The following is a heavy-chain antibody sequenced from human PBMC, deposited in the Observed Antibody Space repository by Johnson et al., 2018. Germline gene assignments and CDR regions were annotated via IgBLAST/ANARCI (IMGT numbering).Heavy chain of an antibody. V-gene: IGHV3-23*04. J-gene: IGHJ6*02. CDR1: GFTFSSYA. CDR3: AKRGGVGEVVFVWAMDV. D-gene: IGHD3-10*01. CDR2: ISDSGDAT. Sequence: VQLVESGGGLVQPGGSLRLSCVVSGFTFSSYAMSWVRQAPGKGLEWVLSISDSGDATYDADFVQGLFTLSRDNSKNTLYLEMNSLKPEDTAVYYCAKRGGVGEVVFVWAMDVWGQGTTVTVSS.